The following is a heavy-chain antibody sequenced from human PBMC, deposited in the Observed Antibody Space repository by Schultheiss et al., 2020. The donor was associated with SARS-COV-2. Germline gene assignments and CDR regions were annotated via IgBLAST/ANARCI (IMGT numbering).Heavy chain of an antibody. Sequence: GGSLRLSCEASGFTFSSSWMHWVCQAPEKGQEWVANIREDGSEKYYGDSVRGRFTISRDNAMNSVYLHMNSLRGDDTGVYYCGRESSALYYYGMNIWGQGTTVTVSS. CDR3: GRESSALYYYGMNI. V-gene: IGHV3-7*01. J-gene: IGHJ6*02. D-gene: IGHD3-16*01. CDR1: GFTFSSSW. CDR2: IREDGSEK.